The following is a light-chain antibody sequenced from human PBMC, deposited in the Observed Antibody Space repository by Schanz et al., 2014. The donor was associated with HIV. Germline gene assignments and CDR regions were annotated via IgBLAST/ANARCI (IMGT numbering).Light chain of an antibody. CDR1: SSDIGTYNY. J-gene: IGLJ3*02. CDR3: GSFTTRNTWV. Sequence: QSVLTQPASVSGSPGQSITISCIGTSSDIGTYNYVSWYQQLPGKAPKLIIYDVSNRPSEISYRFSGSKSGHAASLTISGLQAEDEADYYCGSFTTRNTWVFGGGTKLTVL. CDR2: DVS. V-gene: IGLV2-14*03.